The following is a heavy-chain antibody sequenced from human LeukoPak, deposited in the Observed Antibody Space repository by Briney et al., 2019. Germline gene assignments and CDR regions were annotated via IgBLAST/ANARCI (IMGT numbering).Heavy chain of an antibody. J-gene: IGHJ4*02. CDR1: GGSISSGDYH. CDR3: ARVTPLLQGGGEIDY. CDR2: IYTSGST. D-gene: IGHD4-11*01. Sequence: SQTLSLTCTVSGGSISSGDYHWSWIRQPPGKGLEWIGRIYTSGSTNYNPSLKSRVTMSVDTSKNQFSLKLSSVTAADTAVYYCARVTPLLQGGGEIDYWGQGTLVTVSS. V-gene: IGHV4-61*02.